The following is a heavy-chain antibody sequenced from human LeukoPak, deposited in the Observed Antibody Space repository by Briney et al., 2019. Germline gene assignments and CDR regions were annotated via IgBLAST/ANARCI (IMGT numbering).Heavy chain of an antibody. D-gene: IGHD6-13*01. CDR1: GFTFSSYA. J-gene: IGHJ4*02. CDR2: IKFGGSER. CDR3: AEGTVAASVY. V-gene: IGHV3-7*01. Sequence: GGSLRLSCAASGFTFSSYAMGWVRQAPGKGLEWVANIKFGGSERYVVDSVKGRFTISRDDAKNSLYLHMNSLRAEDTAVYYCAEGTVAASVYWGQGTLVTVSS.